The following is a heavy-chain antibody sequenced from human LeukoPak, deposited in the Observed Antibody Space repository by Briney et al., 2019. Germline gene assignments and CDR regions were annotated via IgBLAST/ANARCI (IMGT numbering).Heavy chain of an antibody. D-gene: IGHD2-21*01. J-gene: IGHJ6*03. CDR2: ISYDGTNK. Sequence: TGGSLRLSCAASGFTFSLYAMHWARQAPGKGLEWVAVISYDGTNKYYADSVKGRFTFSRDNSKNTLYLQMNSLRAEDTAVYYCARDSQPISPYYYMDVWGKGTTVTVSS. CDR3: ARDSQPISPYYYMDV. V-gene: IGHV3-30*04. CDR1: GFTFSLYA.